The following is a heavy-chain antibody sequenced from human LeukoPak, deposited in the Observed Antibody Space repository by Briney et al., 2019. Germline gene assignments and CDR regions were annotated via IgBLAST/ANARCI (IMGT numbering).Heavy chain of an antibody. J-gene: IGHJ4*02. D-gene: IGHD4-17*01. CDR3: AGLRTTTFLDY. CDR1: GGSISSSSYY. Sequence: KSSETLSLTCTVSGGSISSSSYYWGWIRQPPGKGLEWIGSIYYSGSTYYNPSLKSRVTISVDTSKNQFSLKLSSVTAADTAVYYCAGLRTTTFLDYWGQGTLVTVSP. V-gene: IGHV4-39*01. CDR2: IYYSGST.